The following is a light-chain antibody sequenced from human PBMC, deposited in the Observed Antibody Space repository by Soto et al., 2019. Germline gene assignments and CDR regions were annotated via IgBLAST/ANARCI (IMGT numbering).Light chain of an antibody. Sequence: QSALTQPPSASGSVGQSVTISCTGTSSDVGAYNYVSWYQQHPGKAPKLMIYEVPKRPSGVPDRFSGSKSGYTASLTVSGLQAEDEADYYCSSHAGNNNYVFGTGTKLTVL. CDR2: EVP. J-gene: IGLJ1*01. CDR3: SSHAGNNNYV. V-gene: IGLV2-8*01. CDR1: SSDVGAYNY.